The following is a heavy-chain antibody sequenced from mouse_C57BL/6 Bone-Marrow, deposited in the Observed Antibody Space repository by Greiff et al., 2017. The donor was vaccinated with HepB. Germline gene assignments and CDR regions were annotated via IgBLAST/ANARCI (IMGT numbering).Heavy chain of an antibody. V-gene: IGHV10-3*01. CDR2: IRSKSSNYAT. CDR3: VREGGLLRSHYYAMDY. CDR1: GFTFNTYA. Sequence: EVKLMESGGGLVQPKGSLKLSCAASGFTFNTYAMHWVRQAPGKGLEWVARIRSKSSNYATYYADSVKDRFTISRDDSQSMLYLQMNNLKTEDTAMYYCVREGGLLRSHYYAMDYWGQGTSVTVSS. D-gene: IGHD2-3*01. J-gene: IGHJ4*01.